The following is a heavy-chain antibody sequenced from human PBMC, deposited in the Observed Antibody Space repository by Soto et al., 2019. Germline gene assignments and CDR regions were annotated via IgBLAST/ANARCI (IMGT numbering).Heavy chain of an antibody. D-gene: IGHD6-19*01. Sequence: SETLSLTCTVSGGSISSYYRSWIRQPPGKGLEWIGYIYYSGSTNYNPSLKSRVTISVDTSKNQVVLTMTNMDPVDTATYYCAHPQSVSSGWYVSLLGFDYWGQGTLVTVSS. CDR3: AHPQSVSSGWYVSLLGFDY. CDR1: GGSISSYY. J-gene: IGHJ4*02. V-gene: IGHV4-59*01. CDR2: IYYSGST.